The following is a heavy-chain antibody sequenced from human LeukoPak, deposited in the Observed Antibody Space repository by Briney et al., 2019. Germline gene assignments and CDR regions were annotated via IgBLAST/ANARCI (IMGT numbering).Heavy chain of an antibody. CDR2: MNPSSGDT. CDR3: ARGGWLRLRYFDY. J-gene: IGHJ4*02. D-gene: IGHD5-12*01. Sequence: ASVKVSCKASGYTFTDYFMHWVRQATGQGLEWMGWMNPSSGDTGYAQKFQGRVTITRNTSISTAYMELSSLRSEDTAVYYCARGGWLRLRYFDYWGQGTLVTVSS. V-gene: IGHV1-8*03. CDR1: GYTFTDYF.